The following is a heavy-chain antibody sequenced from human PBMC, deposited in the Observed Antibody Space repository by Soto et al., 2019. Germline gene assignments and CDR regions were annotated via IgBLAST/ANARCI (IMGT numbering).Heavy chain of an antibody. CDR1: GGTFSSYA. D-gene: IGHD2-2*01. J-gene: IGHJ4*02. V-gene: IGHV1-69*01. CDR3: ARDSRRYCSSTSCRALDY. Sequence: QVQLVQSGAEVKKPGSSVKVSCKASGGTFSSYAISWVRQAPGQGLEWMGGIIPIFGTANYAQKFQGRVTITADESTSTAYMELSSLRSEDTVVYYCARDSRRYCSSTSCRALDYWGQGTLVTVSS. CDR2: IIPIFGTA.